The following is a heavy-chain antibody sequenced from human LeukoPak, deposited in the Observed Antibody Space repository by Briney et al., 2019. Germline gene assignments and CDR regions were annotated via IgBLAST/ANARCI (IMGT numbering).Heavy chain of an antibody. CDR1: GDPISSYY. V-gene: IGHV4-59*08. CDR2: IYYSGST. Sequence: SSETLSLTCTVSGDPISSYYWSWIPQPPGKGLEWSGYIYYSGSTNYNTSLKSRVTISVDTSRNQFSLKLSSVTAADTAVYYCARQRGVRGSSWYGFDYWGQGTLVTVSS. CDR3: ARQRGVRGSSWYGFDY. J-gene: IGHJ4*02. D-gene: IGHD6-13*01.